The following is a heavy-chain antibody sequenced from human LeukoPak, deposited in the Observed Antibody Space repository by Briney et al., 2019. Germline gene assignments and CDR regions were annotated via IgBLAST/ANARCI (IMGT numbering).Heavy chain of an antibody. J-gene: IGHJ4*02. CDR2: IFYTGST. Sequence: PSETLSLTCAVSGASISGSGYYLGWIRQPPGKGLEWIGNIFYTGSTYYNASLQSRVTISIDMSKNQFSLRLSSVTAADTAMYYCVKSGGYGLIDYWGQGTLVTVSS. CDR1: GASISGSGYY. D-gene: IGHD6-19*01. CDR3: VKSGGYGLIDY. V-gene: IGHV4-39*01.